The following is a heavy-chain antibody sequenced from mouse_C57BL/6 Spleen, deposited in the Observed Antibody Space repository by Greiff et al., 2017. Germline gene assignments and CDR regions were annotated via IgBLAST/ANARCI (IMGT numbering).Heavy chain of an antibody. CDR2: IDPENGDT. D-gene: IGHD1-1*01. CDR1: GFNIKDDY. Sequence: EVQLQQSGAELVRPGASVQLSCTASGFNIKDDYMHWVKQRPEQGLEWIGWIDPENGDTEYASKFQGKANITADTSSNTAYLQLSSLTSEDTAVYYCTTGYGSTVYYWGQGTTLTVSS. CDR3: TTGYGSTVYY. V-gene: IGHV14-4*01. J-gene: IGHJ2*01.